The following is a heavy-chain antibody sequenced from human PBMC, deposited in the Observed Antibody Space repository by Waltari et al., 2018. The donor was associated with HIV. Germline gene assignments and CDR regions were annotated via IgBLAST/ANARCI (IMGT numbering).Heavy chain of an antibody. V-gene: IGHV1-69*02. CDR1: GGHFMSYS. Sequence: QVQLVQSGAEVQKPGASVKVSCKASGGHFMSYSINWVRQAPGQGLEGVGRVIPMLDKAHYAEKMQGRVTITADKSTNTAYMELRSLRLEDTGVYFCASARETMGVDFEFWGQGTLVTFSS. CDR3: ASARETMGVDFEF. J-gene: IGHJ4*02. CDR2: VIPMLDKA. D-gene: IGHD3-10*01.